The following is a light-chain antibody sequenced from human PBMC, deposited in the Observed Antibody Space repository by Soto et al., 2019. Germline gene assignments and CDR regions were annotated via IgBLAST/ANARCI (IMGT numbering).Light chain of an antibody. Sequence: DIQMTQSPSTLSASVGDRLTITCRASQSISIWLAWYQQKPGKAPKILIYKASSLESGVPSRFSGSGSGTEFTLTIRSLQPDDFATYYCQQYSTYTPRTFGQGTKVDIK. J-gene: IGKJ1*01. CDR3: QQYSTYTPRT. CDR2: KAS. V-gene: IGKV1-5*03. CDR1: QSISIW.